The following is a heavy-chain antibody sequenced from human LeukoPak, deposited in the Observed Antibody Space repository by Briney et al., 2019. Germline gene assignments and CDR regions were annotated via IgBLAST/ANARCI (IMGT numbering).Heavy chain of an antibody. CDR2: ISYDSAIK. D-gene: IGHD1-26*01. CDR1: GFTLSTDS. Sequence: GGSLRLSCAASGFTLSTDSMNWVRQAPGKGLEWISYISYDSAIKYYADSVRGRFTISRDNAKNSLSLQMHSLRAEDTAVYYCARDLSLGATISPFDYWGQGTLVTVSS. J-gene: IGHJ4*02. V-gene: IGHV3-48*01. CDR3: ARDLSLGATISPFDY.